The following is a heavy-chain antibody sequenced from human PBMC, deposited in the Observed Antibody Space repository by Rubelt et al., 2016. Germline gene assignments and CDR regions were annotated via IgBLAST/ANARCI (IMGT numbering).Heavy chain of an antibody. J-gene: IGHJ3*02. Sequence: GNTGYAQKFQCRVTMTRNTSISTAYMELSSLRSEDTAVYYCAREPPTYYDYVWINAFDIWGQGTMVTVSS. CDR3: AREPPTYYDYVWINAFDI. CDR2: GNT. D-gene: IGHD3-16*01. V-gene: IGHV1-8*01.